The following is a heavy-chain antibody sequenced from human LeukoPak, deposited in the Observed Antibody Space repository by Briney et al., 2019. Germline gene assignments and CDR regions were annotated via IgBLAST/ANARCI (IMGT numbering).Heavy chain of an antibody. CDR3: TYVGTTWFHS. CDR2: ISSSSRTI. Sequence: GGSLRLSCAASGFAFSSYSMNWVRQAPGKGLEWVSYISSSSRTIYYADSVKGRFTVSRDNAKNSLYLQMNSLRDEDTAVYYCTYVGTTWFHSWGQGTLVAVSS. D-gene: IGHD1-26*01. CDR1: GFAFSSYS. J-gene: IGHJ5*01. V-gene: IGHV3-48*02.